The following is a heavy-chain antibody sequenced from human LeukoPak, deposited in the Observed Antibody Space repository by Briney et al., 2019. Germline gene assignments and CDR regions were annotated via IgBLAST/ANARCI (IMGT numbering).Heavy chain of an antibody. D-gene: IGHD2-2*01. Sequence: GGSLGLSCAASGFTFSSYGMHWVRQAPGKGLEWVAVIWYDGSNKYYADSVKGRFTISRDSSKNTLYLQMNSLRAEDTGVYYCARDRQLHYFDYWGQGTLVTVSS. CDR3: ARDRQLHYFDY. CDR1: GFTFSSYG. J-gene: IGHJ4*02. CDR2: IWYDGSNK. V-gene: IGHV3-33*01.